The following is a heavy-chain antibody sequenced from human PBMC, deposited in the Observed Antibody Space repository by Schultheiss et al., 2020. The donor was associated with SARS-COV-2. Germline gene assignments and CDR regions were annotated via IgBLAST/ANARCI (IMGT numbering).Heavy chain of an antibody. V-gene: IGHV3-9*01. CDR3: ARDFSSSGAFDI. D-gene: IGHD6-6*01. CDR2: ISWNSGSI. J-gene: IGHJ3*02. Sequence: GGSLRLSCAASGFTFDDYAMHWVRQAPGKGLEWVSGISWNSGSIGYADSVKGRFTISRDNAKNSLYLQMNSLRAEDTAVYYCARDFSSSGAFDIWGQGTMVTVSS. CDR1: GFTFDDYA.